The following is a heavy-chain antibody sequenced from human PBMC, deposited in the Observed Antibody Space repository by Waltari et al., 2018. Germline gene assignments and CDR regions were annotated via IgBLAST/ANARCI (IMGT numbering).Heavy chain of an antibody. Sequence: QVQLVQSGAEVKKPGASVRVSCKASGYTLTSYGISWVRQAPGQGLAWMGWISAYNGNTNYAQKLQGRVTMTTDTSTSTAYMELRSLRSDDTAVYYCARGSQEGDIVVVPAYKGFDPWGQGTLVTVSS. CDR1: GYTLTSYG. CDR2: ISAYNGNT. D-gene: IGHD2-2*01. J-gene: IGHJ5*02. CDR3: ARGSQEGDIVVVPAYKGFDP. V-gene: IGHV1-18*01.